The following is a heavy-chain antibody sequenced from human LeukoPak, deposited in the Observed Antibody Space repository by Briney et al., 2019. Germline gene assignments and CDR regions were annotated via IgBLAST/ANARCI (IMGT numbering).Heavy chain of an antibody. V-gene: IGHV1-18*01. CDR2: ISAYNGNT. D-gene: IGHD3-22*01. J-gene: IGHJ4*02. CDR1: GYTFTSYG. CDR3: ARLPNYYDSSGYYYFDY. Sequence: GASVKVSCKASGYTFTSYGISWVRQAPGQGLEWMGWISAYNGNTNYAQKFQGRVTMTTDTSTSTAYMELRSLRSDDTAVYYCARLPNYYDSSGYYYFDYWGQGTLVTVSS.